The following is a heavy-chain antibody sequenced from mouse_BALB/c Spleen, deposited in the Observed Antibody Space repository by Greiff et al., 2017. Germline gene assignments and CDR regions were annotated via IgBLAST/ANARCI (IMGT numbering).Heavy chain of an antibody. CDR3: ARILFAY. CDR1: GFTFSSYG. J-gene: IGHJ3*01. Sequence: EVQVVESGGALLHPGGSLKLSCAAPGFTFSSYGMSWVRQTPDKRLELVATINSNGGSTYYPDSVKGRFTISRDNAKNTLYLQMSSLKSEDTAMYYCARILFAYWGQGTLVTVSA. CDR2: INSNGGST. V-gene: IGHV5-6-3*01.